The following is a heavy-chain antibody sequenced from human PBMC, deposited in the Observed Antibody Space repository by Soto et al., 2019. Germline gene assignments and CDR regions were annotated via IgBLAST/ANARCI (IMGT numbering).Heavy chain of an antibody. D-gene: IGHD6-25*01. Sequence: PGGSLRLSCAASGLTFSDYYMSWIRQAPGKGLEWVSYISLSGSAIYYADSVKGRFTISRDNAKNSLFLQMNSLRAEDTAVYYCARMEAAMAKPFDYWGQGALVTVSS. CDR2: ISLSGSAI. CDR1: GLTFSDYY. CDR3: ARMEAAMAKPFDY. V-gene: IGHV3-11*01. J-gene: IGHJ4*02.